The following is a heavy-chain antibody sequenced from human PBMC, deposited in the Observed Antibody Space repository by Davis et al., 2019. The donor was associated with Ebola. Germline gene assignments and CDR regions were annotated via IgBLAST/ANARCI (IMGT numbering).Heavy chain of an antibody. Sequence: PAGSLTLSCAASAFTFSAYWMHWVRQAPGQGLIWLARISGDGYTTRYADSVKGRFTISRDNAKNTLYLQTNSLRVEDTAVYYCARGEWLSLGWGQGTLVTVSS. CDR2: ISGDGYTT. D-gene: IGHD3-3*01. J-gene: IGHJ4*02. CDR3: ARGEWLSLG. CDR1: AFTFSAYW. V-gene: IGHV3-74*01.